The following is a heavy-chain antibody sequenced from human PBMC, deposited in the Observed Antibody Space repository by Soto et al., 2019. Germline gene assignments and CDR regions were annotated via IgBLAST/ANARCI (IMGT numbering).Heavy chain of an antibody. CDR3: ARDLGTATKMTAQYYFDY. CDR2: TYYRSKWYN. V-gene: IGHV6-1*01. Sequence: SQTLSLTCAISGDSVSSNSAAWNWIRQSPSRGLEWLGRTYYRSKWYNDYAVSVKSRITINPDTSKNQFSLQLNSGTPEDTAVYYCARDLGTATKMTAQYYFDYWGQGTLVTVSS. D-gene: IGHD2-21*02. CDR1: GDSVSSNSAA. J-gene: IGHJ4*02.